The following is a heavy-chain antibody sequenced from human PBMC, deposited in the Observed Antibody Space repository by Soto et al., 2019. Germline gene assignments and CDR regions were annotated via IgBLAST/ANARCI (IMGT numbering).Heavy chain of an antibody. CDR2: ITSNVDST. CDR3: AKDYTSYTTSPFYFDS. Sequence: AXGSLRLSFAAFGFDVNKYAMTWVRQAPGKGLQWVSSITSNVDSTYYADSVKGRFTTSRDNSKNTLYLQMNSLRADDTAVFYCAKDYTSYTTSPFYFDSWGQGTLVTVSS. V-gene: IGHV3-23*01. CDR1: GFDVNKYA. J-gene: IGHJ4*02. D-gene: IGHD2-2*02.